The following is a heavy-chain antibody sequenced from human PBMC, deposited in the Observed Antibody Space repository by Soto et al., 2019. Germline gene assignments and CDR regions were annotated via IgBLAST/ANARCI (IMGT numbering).Heavy chain of an antibody. CDR2: IIPIFGTA. CDR3: ASAPHYYDRYGMDV. V-gene: IGHV1-69*01. Sequence: QVQLVQSGAEVKKPGSSVKVSCKASGGTFSRYAISWVRQAPGQGLEWMGGIIPIFGTANYAQKFQGRVTITADESTSTAYMELSSLRSEDTAVYYCASAPHYYDRYGMDVWGQGTTVTVSS. J-gene: IGHJ6*02. CDR1: GGTFSRYA. D-gene: IGHD3-22*01.